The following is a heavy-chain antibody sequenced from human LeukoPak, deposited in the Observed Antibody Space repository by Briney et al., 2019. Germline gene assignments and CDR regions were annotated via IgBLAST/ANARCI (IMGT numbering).Heavy chain of an antibody. Sequence: QAGGSLRLSCAASGFTVSSNYMSWVRQAPGKGLEWVSVIYSGGSTYYADSVKGRFTISRDNSKNTLYLQMNSLRAEDTAVYYCVRGQWLSDGFDPWGQGTLVTVSS. V-gene: IGHV3-53*01. CDR1: GFTVSSNY. CDR3: VRGQWLSDGFDP. J-gene: IGHJ5*02. D-gene: IGHD5-12*01. CDR2: IYSGGST.